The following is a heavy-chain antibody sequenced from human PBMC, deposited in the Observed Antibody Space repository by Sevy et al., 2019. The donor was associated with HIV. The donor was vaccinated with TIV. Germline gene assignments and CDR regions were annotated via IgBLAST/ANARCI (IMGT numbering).Heavy chain of an antibody. Sequence: ASVMVSCKASGGTFSSYAISWVRQAPGQGLEWMGGIIPIFGTANYAQKFQGRVTITADKSTSTAYMELSSLRSEDTAVYYCARDGGSGSYYNSPPHYYYMDVWGKGTTVTVSS. CDR2: IIPIFGTA. CDR1: GGTFSSYA. D-gene: IGHD3-10*01. CDR3: ARDGGSGSYYNSPPHYYYMDV. J-gene: IGHJ6*03. V-gene: IGHV1-69*06.